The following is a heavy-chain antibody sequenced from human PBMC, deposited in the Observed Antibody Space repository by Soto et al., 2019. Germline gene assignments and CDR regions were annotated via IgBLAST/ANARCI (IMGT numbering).Heavy chain of an antibody. J-gene: IGHJ4*02. CDR3: AKDSDSGYDFGGFDY. D-gene: IGHD5-12*01. CDR2: ISWNSGSI. V-gene: IGHV3-9*01. CDR1: GFTFDDYA. Sequence: GGSLRLSCAASGFTFDDYAMHWVRQAPGKGLEWVSGISWNSGSIGYADSVKGRFTISRDNAKNSLYLQMNSLRAEDTALYYCAKDSDSGYDFGGFDYWGQGTLVTVSS.